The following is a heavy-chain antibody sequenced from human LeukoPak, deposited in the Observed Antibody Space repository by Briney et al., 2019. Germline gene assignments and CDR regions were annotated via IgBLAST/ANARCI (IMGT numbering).Heavy chain of an antibody. CDR1: GFTFSSYA. V-gene: IGHV3-23*01. CDR2: IGRYGGDI. D-gene: IGHD2-15*01. CDR3: ARDFSEGRYYYGMDV. Sequence: GGSLRLSCAASGFTFSSYAMTWVRQAPGEGLEWVSVIGRYGGDIHYADSVEGRFTISRDNSKNTLYLQMNSLRVEDTAIYYCARDFSEGRYYYGMDVWGQGTTVTVSS. J-gene: IGHJ6*02.